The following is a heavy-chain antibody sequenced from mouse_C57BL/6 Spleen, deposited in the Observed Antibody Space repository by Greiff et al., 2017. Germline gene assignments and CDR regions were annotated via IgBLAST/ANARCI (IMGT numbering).Heavy chain of an antibody. D-gene: IGHD1-1*01. CDR3: ASDYYGFAY. J-gene: IGHJ3*01. CDR1: GYAFSSSW. CDR2: IYPGDGDT. V-gene: IGHV1-82*01. Sequence: QVQLQQSGPELVKPGASVKISCKASGYAFSSSWMNWVKQRPGKGLEWIGRIYPGDGDTNYNGKFKGKATLTADKSSSTAYMQLSSLTYEDSAVYYCASDYYGFAYWGQGTMVTVSA.